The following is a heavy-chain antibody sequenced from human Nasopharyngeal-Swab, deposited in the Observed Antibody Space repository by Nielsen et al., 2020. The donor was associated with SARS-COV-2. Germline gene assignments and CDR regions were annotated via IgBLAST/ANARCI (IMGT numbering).Heavy chain of an antibody. D-gene: IGHD4-17*01. V-gene: IGHV4-61*09. CDR2: IYTSGKT. CDR1: GVSVDSGSYF. J-gene: IGHJ6*02. Sequence: SETLSLTCAVSGVSVDSGSYFWSWVRQPAGKGLEWIGHIYTSGKTNYNPSLMSRLTISVDASKHQFSLRLTSVTAADTAVYYCAREDRWTLTSFYYALDVWGQGSAVTVSS. CDR3: AREDRWTLTSFYYALDV.